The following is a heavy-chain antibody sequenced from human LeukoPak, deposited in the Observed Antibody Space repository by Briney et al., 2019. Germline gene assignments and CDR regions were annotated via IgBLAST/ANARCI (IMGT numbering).Heavy chain of an antibody. D-gene: IGHD6-19*01. CDR1: GFTFSSYA. Sequence: GGSLGLSCAAPGFTFSSYAINWVRQAPGKGLEWVSTISGSGVSTYFADSVKGRFTISRDNSKNTMYLQMDSLRVEDTAVYYCAKGGYSAWDTFDYWGQGTLVAVSS. CDR3: AKGGYSAWDTFDY. CDR2: ISGSGVST. J-gene: IGHJ4*02. V-gene: IGHV3-23*01.